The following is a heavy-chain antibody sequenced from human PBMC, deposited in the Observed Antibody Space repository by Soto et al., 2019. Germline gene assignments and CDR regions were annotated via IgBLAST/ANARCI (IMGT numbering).Heavy chain of an antibody. CDR2: IYYSGST. Sequence: PSETLSLTCTVSGGSISSSSYYWGWIRQPPGKGLEWIGSIYYSGSTYYNPSLKSRVTISVDTSKNQFSLKLSAVTAADTAVYYCARGALENTYYDFWSGYYSRNCFDLWGGGTLVSVSS. CDR3: ARGALENTYYDFWSGYYSRNCFDL. J-gene: IGHJ5*02. CDR1: GGSISSSSYY. D-gene: IGHD3-3*01. V-gene: IGHV4-39*01.